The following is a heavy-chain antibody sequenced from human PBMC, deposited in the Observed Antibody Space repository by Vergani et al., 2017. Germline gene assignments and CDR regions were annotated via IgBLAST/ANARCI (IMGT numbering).Heavy chain of an antibody. D-gene: IGHD1-26*01. J-gene: IGHJ4*02. CDR2: ISWNSGSI. V-gene: IGHV3-9*01. CDR3: AKDMLPVAAFGGCCFDY. Sequence: EVQLLESGGGLVQPGGSLRLSCAASGFTFSSYAMSWVRQAPGKGLEWVSGISWNSGSIGYADSVKGRFTISRDNAKNSLYLQMNSLRAEDTAVYYCAKDMLPVAAFGGCCFDYWGQGTLVTVSS. CDR1: GFTFSSYA.